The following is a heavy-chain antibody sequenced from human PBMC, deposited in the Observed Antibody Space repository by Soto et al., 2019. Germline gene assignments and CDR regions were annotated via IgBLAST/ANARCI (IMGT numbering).Heavy chain of an antibody. CDR3: AKDRAGYDSSAFDY. J-gene: IGHJ4*02. D-gene: IGHD3-22*01. CDR2: ISGSGGST. V-gene: IGHV3-23*01. CDR1: GFAFSSYA. Sequence: PGGSLRLSCAASGFAFSSYAMSWVRQAPGKGLEWVSAISGSGGSTYYADSVKGRFTISRDNSKNTLYLQMNSLRAEDTAVYYCAKDRAGYDSSAFDYWGQGTLVTVSS.